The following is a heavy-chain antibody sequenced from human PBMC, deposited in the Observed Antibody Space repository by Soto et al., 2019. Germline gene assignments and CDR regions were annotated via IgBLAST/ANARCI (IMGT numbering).Heavy chain of an antibody. D-gene: IGHD2-2*02. CDR1: GFTFSSYA. J-gene: IGHJ4*02. Sequence: GGSLRLSCAASGFTFSSYAMHWVRQAPGKGLEYVSAISSNGGSTYYADSVKGRFTISKDNSKNTLYLQMNSLRPEDTAVYYCAKSPNFYCSSPNCYKYYFDHWGQGTRVTVSS. V-gene: IGHV3-64*02. CDR2: ISSNGGST. CDR3: AKSPNFYCSSPNCYKYYFDH.